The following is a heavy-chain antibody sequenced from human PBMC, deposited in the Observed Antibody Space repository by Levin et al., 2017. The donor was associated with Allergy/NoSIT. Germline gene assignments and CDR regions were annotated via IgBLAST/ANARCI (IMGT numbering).Heavy chain of an antibody. V-gene: IGHV3-23*01. J-gene: IGHJ4*02. CDR2: ISGSGDST. Sequence: QASETLSLTCAASEFTFSVYAMSWVRQAPGRGLEWVSAISGSGDSTYYADSVKGRFSISRDNSKNTLYLQMTSLRAEDTAVYYCAKAYGDYGQFSYYFHSWGQGTLVTVSS. CDR1: EFTFSVYA. CDR3: AKAYGDYGQFSYYFHS. D-gene: IGHD4-17*01.